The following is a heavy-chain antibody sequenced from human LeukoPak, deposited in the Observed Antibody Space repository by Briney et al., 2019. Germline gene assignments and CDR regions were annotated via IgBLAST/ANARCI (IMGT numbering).Heavy chain of an antibody. Sequence: SQTLSLTCTVSGGSISSGGYYRSWIRQPPGKGLEWIGYIYHSGSTYYNPSLKSRVTISVDRSKNQFSLKLSSVTAADTAVYYCARVSPGGDAFDIWGQGTMVTVSS. D-gene: IGHD4-23*01. CDR1: GGSISSGGYY. V-gene: IGHV4-30-2*01. J-gene: IGHJ3*02. CDR2: IYHSGST. CDR3: ARVSPGGDAFDI.